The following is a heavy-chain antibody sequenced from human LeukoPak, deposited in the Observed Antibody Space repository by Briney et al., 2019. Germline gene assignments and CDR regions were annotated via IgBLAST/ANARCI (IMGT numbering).Heavy chain of an antibody. V-gene: IGHV3-30*18. CDR2: IACNGGRK. J-gene: IGHJ4*02. CDR3: AKRGHYSINWYHYFDY. CDR1: GFTFTTYG. Sequence: GGSLRLSCAASGFTFTTYGLHWVRQAPGKGLEWVAAIACNGGRKYYAGSVKGRFTISRDNSNNTLFLQMNSLRPDDTAVYYCAKRGHYSINWYHYFDYWGQGTLVTVSS. D-gene: IGHD6-13*01.